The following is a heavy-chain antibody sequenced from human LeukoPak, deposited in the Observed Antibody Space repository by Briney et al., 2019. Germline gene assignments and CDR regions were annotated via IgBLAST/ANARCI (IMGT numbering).Heavy chain of an antibody. CDR1: GFTFTNAW. V-gene: IGHV3-15*01. D-gene: IGHD1-14*01. CDR3: ATGFYANRGVGPRNWFDP. Sequence: PGGSLRLSCAASGFTFTNAWMSWVRQAPGKGLEWVGRIKSNTDGGTTDYAAPVKDRFTISRDDSRNMLYLQMNCLKTEDTAVYYCATGFYANRGVGPRNWFDPWGQGTLVTVSS. J-gene: IGHJ5*02. CDR2: IKSNTDGGTT.